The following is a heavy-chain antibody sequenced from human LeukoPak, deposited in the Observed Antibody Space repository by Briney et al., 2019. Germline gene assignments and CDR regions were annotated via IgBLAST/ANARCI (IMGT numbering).Heavy chain of an antibody. D-gene: IGHD3-22*01. CDR2: IYYSGST. CDR3: ASLDSSGYTPTSYFDY. Sequence: SETLSLTCTVSGGSISSGGYYWSWIGQHPGKGLEWIGYIYYSGSTYYNPSLKSRVTISVDTSKNQFSLKLSSVTAADTAVYYCASLDSSGYTPTSYFDYWGQGTLVTVSS. J-gene: IGHJ4*02. V-gene: IGHV4-31*03. CDR1: GGSISSGGYY.